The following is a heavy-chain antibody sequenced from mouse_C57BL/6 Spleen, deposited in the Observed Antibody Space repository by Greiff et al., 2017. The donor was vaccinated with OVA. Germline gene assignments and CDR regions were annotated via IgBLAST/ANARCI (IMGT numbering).Heavy chain of an antibody. D-gene: IGHD2-4*01. CDR1: GYTFTDYY. CDR3: ARGGDYDRYYYAMDY. V-gene: IGHV1-26*01. Sequence: SGPELVKPGASVKISCKASGYTFTDYYMNWVKQSHGKSLEWIGDINPNNGGTSYNQKFKGKATLTVDKSSSTAYMELRSLTSEDSAVYYCARGGDYDRYYYAMDYWGQGTSVTVSS. J-gene: IGHJ4*01. CDR2: INPNNGGT.